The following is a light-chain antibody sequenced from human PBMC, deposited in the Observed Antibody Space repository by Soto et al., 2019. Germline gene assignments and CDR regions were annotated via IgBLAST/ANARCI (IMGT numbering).Light chain of an antibody. CDR1: SSNIGSNY. J-gene: IGLJ1*01. CDR3: AAWDGSLRGV. CDR2: RNN. Sequence: QSVLTQPPSASGTPGQRVTISCSGSSSNIGSNYVYWYQQLPGTAPKLLIYRNNHRPSGVPDRFSGSKSGTSASLAISGLRSEDEAYYYCAAWDGSLRGVFGTGTKVTVL. V-gene: IGLV1-47*01.